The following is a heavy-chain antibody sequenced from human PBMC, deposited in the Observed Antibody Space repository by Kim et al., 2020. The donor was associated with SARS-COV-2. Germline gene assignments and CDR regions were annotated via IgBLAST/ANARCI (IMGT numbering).Heavy chain of an antibody. CDR3: ARVRGSSWYYFDY. CDR2: ISSSSSYI. D-gene: IGHD6-13*01. V-gene: IGHV3-21*01. J-gene: IGHJ4*02. CDR1: GFTFSSYS. Sequence: GGSLRLSCAASGFTFSSYSMNWVRQAPGKGLEWVSSISSSSSYIYYADSVKGRFTISRDNAKNSLYLQMNSLRAEDMAVYYCARVRGSSWYYFDYWGQGTLVTVSS.